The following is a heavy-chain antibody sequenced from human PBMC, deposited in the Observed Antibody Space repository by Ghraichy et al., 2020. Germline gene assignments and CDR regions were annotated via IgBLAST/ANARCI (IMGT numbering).Heavy chain of an antibody. Sequence: LSLTCAASGFTFSNYWMSWVRQAPGKGLEWVANINKDGSGKYYVASVKGRCTISRDNAKNSLYLQMNSLRAEDTAVYFCVTLGQKGDYGSGSHYGYWGQGTLVTVSA. J-gene: IGHJ4*02. CDR2: INKDGSGK. D-gene: IGHD3-10*01. CDR3: VTLGQKGDYGSGSHYGY. CDR1: GFTFSNYW. V-gene: IGHV3-7*03.